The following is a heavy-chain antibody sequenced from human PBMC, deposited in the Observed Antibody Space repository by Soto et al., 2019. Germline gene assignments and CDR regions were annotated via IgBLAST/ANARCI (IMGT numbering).Heavy chain of an antibody. J-gene: IGHJ6*02. D-gene: IGHD6-19*01. CDR2: IYYSGST. CDR3: ARYYTVAHYYYGMDV. CDR1: GGSISSYY. V-gene: IGHV4-59*01. Sequence: SETLSLTCTVSGGSISSYYWSWIRQPPGKGLEWIGYIYYSGSTNYNPSLKSRVTISVDTSKNQFSLKLSSVTAADTAVYYCARYYTVAHYYYGMDVWGQGTTVTVSS.